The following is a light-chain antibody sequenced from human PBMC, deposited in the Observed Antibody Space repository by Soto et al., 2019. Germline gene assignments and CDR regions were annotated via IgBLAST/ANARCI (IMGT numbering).Light chain of an antibody. CDR2: EVT. J-gene: IGLJ2*01. V-gene: IGLV2-23*02. CDR1: SSDVGTFNL. Sequence: QSVLTQPASVSGSRGQSITIPCTGTSSDVGTFNLVSWYQQYPGKAPKLMIYEVTKRPSGVSNRFSGSKSGNTASLTISGLQAEDEADYYCCSYAGSVLFGGGTKLTVL. CDR3: CSYAGSVL.